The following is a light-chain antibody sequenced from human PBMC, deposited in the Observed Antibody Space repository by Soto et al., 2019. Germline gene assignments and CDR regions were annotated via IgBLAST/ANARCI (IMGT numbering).Light chain of an antibody. CDR1: QSISVW. CDR2: KAS. Sequence: DIQMTQSPSTLSASVGDRVTITCRASQSISVWLAWFQQKPGNAPKLLIYKASTLESGVPSRFSGSGSGTDITPTISSLQLDDSETYYCQHYNNRWTFGRGTKVEI. CDR3: QHYNNRWT. V-gene: IGKV1-5*03. J-gene: IGKJ1*01.